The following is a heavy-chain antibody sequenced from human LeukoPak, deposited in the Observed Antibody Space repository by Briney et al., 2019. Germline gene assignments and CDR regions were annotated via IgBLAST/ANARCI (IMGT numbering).Heavy chain of an antibody. Sequence: HPGGSLRLSCTASGFTFGDYAMSWFRQAPGKGLEWVGFIRSKAYGGTTEYAASVKGRFTISRDDSKSIAYLQMNSLKTEDTAVYYCTRVGVGYSSSWYYYYYYGMDVWGQGTTVTVSS. CDR1: GFTFGDYA. V-gene: IGHV3-49*03. CDR3: TRVGVGYSSSWYYYYYYGMDV. J-gene: IGHJ6*02. CDR2: IRSKAYGGTT. D-gene: IGHD6-13*01.